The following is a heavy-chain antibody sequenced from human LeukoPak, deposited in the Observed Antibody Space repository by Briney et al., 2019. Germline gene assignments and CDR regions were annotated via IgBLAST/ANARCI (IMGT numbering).Heavy chain of an antibody. Sequence: SVKVSCKASGGTFSSYAISWVRQAPGQGLEWMGGIIPIFGTANYAQKFQGRVTITADESTSTAYMELSSLRSEDTAVYYCAGSVTTKPRFDYWSQGTLVTVSS. D-gene: IGHD4-17*01. CDR1: GGTFSSYA. J-gene: IGHJ4*02. CDR3: AGSVTTKPRFDY. V-gene: IGHV1-69*13. CDR2: IIPIFGTA.